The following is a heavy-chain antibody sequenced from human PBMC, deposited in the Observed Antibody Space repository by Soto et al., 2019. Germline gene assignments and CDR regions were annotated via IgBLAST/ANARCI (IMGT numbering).Heavy chain of an antibody. CDR1: GFTFSSYW. J-gene: IGHJ4*02. CDR3: ARAFGTGSYYRHFDY. CDR2: IKSDGSNT. V-gene: IGHV3-74*01. D-gene: IGHD3-10*01. Sequence: HPGGSLRLSCAASGFTFSSYWMHWVRQVPGKGLVWVSHIKSDGSNTTYADSVKGRFTISRDNAKNTLSLQMNSLRADDTAVYYCARAFGTGSYYRHFDYWGRGTLVTVS.